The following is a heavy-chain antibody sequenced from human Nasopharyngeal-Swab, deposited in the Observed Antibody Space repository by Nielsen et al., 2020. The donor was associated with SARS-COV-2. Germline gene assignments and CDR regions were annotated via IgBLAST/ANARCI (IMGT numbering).Heavy chain of an antibody. J-gene: IGHJ4*02. Sequence: GESLKISCAASGFTFSSYAMHWVRQAPGKGLEWVAVISYDGSNKYYADSVKGRFTISRDNSKNTLYLQMNSLRAEDTAVYYCAREDGRYSYGQAFDYWGQGTLVTVSS. CDR1: GFTFSSYA. V-gene: IGHV3-30-3*01. CDR3: AREDGRYSYGQAFDY. CDR2: ISYDGSNK. D-gene: IGHD5-18*01.